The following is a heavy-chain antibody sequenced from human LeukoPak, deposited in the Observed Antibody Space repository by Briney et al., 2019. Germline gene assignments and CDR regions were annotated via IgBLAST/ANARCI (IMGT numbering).Heavy chain of an antibody. CDR1: GFTFSNAW. D-gene: IGHD5-12*01. Sequence: GGSLRLSCAASGFTFSNAWMSWVPQAPGKGLEWVGRIKSKTDGGTTDYAAPVKGRFTISRDDSKNTLYLQMNSLKTEDTAVYYCTTSNGEYSGYESFDYWGQGTLVTVSS. J-gene: IGHJ4*02. CDR3: TTSNGEYSGYESFDY. V-gene: IGHV3-15*01. CDR2: IKSKTDGGTT.